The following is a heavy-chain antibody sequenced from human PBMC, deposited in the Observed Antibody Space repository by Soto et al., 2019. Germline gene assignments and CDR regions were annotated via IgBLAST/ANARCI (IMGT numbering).Heavy chain of an antibody. Sequence: QPGGSLRLSCAASGFTFSSYGMHWVRQAPGKGLEWVAVISYDGSNKYYADSVKGRFTISRDNSKNTLYLQMNSLRAEDTAVYYCAKDRSKWELDRENDYWGQGTLVTAPQ. CDR1: GFTFSSYG. D-gene: IGHD1-26*01. CDR2: ISYDGSNK. V-gene: IGHV3-30*18. J-gene: IGHJ4*02. CDR3: AKDRSKWELDRENDY.